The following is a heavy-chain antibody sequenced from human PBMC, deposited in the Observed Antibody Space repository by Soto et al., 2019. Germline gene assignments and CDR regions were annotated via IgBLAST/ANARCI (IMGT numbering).Heavy chain of an antibody. CDR1: GFTFSSYW. CDR2: INQDGSEK. CDR3: ASDNIVGVTAIGYYYDMDV. Sequence: GGSLRLSCAASGFTFSSYWMSWVRQAPGKGLEWVANINQDGSEKYYVDSVKGRFTISRDNAKNSLYLQMNSLRAEDTAVYYCASDNIVGVTAIGYYYDMDVWGQGTTVIVSS. V-gene: IGHV3-7*03. J-gene: IGHJ6*01. D-gene: IGHD2-21*02.